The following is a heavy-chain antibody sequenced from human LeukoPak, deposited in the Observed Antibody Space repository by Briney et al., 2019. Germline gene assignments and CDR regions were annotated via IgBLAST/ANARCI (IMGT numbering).Heavy chain of an antibody. D-gene: IGHD3-22*01. CDR2: ISSSSSYI. V-gene: IGHV3-21*01. Sequence: PGGSLRLSCAASGFTFSSYSMNWVRQAPGKGLEWVSSISSSSSYIYYVDSVKSRFTISRDNAKNSLYLQMNSLRAEDTAVYYCARRNHYYDGSDYWGQGTLVTVSS. CDR3: ARRNHYYDGSDY. J-gene: IGHJ4*02. CDR1: GFTFSSYS.